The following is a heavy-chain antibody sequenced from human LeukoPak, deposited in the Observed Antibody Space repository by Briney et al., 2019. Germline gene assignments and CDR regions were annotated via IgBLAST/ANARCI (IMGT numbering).Heavy chain of an antibody. CDR3: ARDVPGSIGTTARFDP. CDR2: ISTHNGNT. J-gene: IGHJ5*02. CDR1: GYTSSNYG. D-gene: IGHD1-1*01. V-gene: IGHV1-18*01. Sequence: ASVKVSCKSSGYTSSNYGISWMRQAPGQGLEWMGWISTHNGNTNYAQKFQGRVTMTTDKSTSTTYMELRSLTSDDTAVYYCARDVPGSIGTTARFDPWGQGTLVTVFS.